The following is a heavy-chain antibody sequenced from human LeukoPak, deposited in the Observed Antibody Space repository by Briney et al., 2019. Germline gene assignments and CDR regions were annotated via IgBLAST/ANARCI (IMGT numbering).Heavy chain of an antibody. D-gene: IGHD1-26*01. CDR2: INPSGGST. J-gene: IGHJ4*02. CDR3: ARDIIVVGATYGPDY. Sequence: GASVKVSCKASGGTFSRYTINWVRQAPGQGLEWMGIINPSGGSTSYAQKFQGRVTMTRDTSTSTVYMELSSLRSEDTAVYYCARDIIVVGATYGPDYWGQGTLVTVSS. CDR1: GGTFSRYT. V-gene: IGHV1-46*01.